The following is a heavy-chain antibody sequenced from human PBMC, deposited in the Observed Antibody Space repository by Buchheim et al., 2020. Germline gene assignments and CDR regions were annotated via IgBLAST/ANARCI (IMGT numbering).Heavy chain of an antibody. CDR2: ISYDGSNK. J-gene: IGHJ6*02. D-gene: IGHD4-17*01. CDR3: AKDPELYGDFTYYYYGMDV. CDR1: GFTFSSYG. V-gene: IGHV3-30*18. Sequence: QVQLVESGGGVVQPGRSLRLSCAASGFTFSSYGMHWVRQAPGKGLEWVAVISYDGSNKYYADSVKGRFTISRDNSKNTLYLQMNSLRAEDTAVYYCAKDPELYGDFTYYYYGMDVWGQGTT.